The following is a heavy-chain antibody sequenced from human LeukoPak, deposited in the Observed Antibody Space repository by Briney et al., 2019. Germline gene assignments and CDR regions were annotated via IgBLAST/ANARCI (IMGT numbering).Heavy chain of an antibody. CDR1: GGSISSSSYY. V-gene: IGHV4-39*01. CDR3: DSWYDSSGYYSFDY. D-gene: IGHD3-22*01. CDR2: IYYSGST. J-gene: IGHJ4*02. Sequence: SETLSLTCTVSGGSISSSSYYWGWIRQPPGKGLEWIGSIYYSGSTYYNPSLKSRVTISVDTSKNQFSLKLSSVTAADTAVYYCDSWYDSSGYYSFDYWGQGTLVTVSS.